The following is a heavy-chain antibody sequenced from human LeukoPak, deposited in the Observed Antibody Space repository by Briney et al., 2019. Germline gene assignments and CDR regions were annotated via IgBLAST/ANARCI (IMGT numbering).Heavy chain of an antibody. Sequence: GGSLRLSCAASGFTFSSHAMNWVRQAPGKGLEWVSATDDSGDSTIYADSVKGRFTISRDNSKNTLYLQMNSLRAEDTAVYYCAKDGDSSGWLSSWGQGTLVTVSS. CDR3: AKDGDSSGWLSS. V-gene: IGHV3-23*01. J-gene: IGHJ4*02. D-gene: IGHD6-19*01. CDR1: GFTFSSHA. CDR2: TDDSGDST.